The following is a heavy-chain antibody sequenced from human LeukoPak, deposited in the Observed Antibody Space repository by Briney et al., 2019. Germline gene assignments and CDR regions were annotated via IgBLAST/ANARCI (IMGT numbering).Heavy chain of an antibody. V-gene: IGHV1-18*01. CDR3: ARELGGAGSYFFPYYGMDV. J-gene: IGHJ6*02. D-gene: IGHD3-10*01. CDR1: GYTFISYG. Sequence: ASVKDSFKASGYTFISYGINWVRQAPGQGLEWMGWISGYNGNTNYAQNLQGRVTMTRDTSTSTAYMELRSLRSDDTAVYYCARELGGAGSYFFPYYGMDVWGQGTTVTVSS. CDR2: ISGYNGNT.